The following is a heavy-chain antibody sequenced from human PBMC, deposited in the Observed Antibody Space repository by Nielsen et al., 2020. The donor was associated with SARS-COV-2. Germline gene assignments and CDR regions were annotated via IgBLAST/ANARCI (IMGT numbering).Heavy chain of an antibody. CDR1: GFTFSDYY. D-gene: IGHD3-10*01. CDR2: ISGSGYTT. CDR3: VSAPRSSVPPPWDF. Sequence: GESLKISCAASGFTFSDYYMSWVRQAPGKGLEWVSGISGSGYTTDYVDSVKGRFAISRDNSKNTLYLQMDSLRAEDTAVYYCVSAPRSSVPPPWDFWGQGTLVTVSS. V-gene: IGHV3-23*01. J-gene: IGHJ4*02.